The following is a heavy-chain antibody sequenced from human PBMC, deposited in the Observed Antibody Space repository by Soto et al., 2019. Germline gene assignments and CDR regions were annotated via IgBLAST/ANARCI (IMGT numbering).Heavy chain of an antibody. Sequence: PGGSLRLSCSVSGFTFDHYTIHWVRQAPGKGLEWVAFISDDGSNKYYADSMKGRFTMSRDNSKRTLYLQMSSLRVEDTAVYYCTKRRNVLRFLEWSSGMEVWGQGTTVTVSS. D-gene: IGHD3-3*01. CDR1: GFTFDHYT. CDR2: ISDDGSNK. V-gene: IGHV3-30*18. J-gene: IGHJ6*02. CDR3: TKRRNVLRFLEWSSGMEV.